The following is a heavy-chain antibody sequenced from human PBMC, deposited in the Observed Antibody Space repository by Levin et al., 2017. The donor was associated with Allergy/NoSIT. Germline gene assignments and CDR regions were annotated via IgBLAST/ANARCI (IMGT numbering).Heavy chain of an antibody. D-gene: IGHD3-9*01. CDR1: GFTFDDYA. J-gene: IGHJ4*02. CDR3: AKNGAPTTVDWFHY. V-gene: IGHV3-9*01. Sequence: SLKISCAASGFTFDDYAMHWVRQAPGKGLEWVSGISWNSGSIGYADSVKGRFTISRDNAKNSLYLQMNSLRAEDTALYYCAKNGAPTTVDWFHYWGQGTLVTVSS. CDR2: ISWNSGSI.